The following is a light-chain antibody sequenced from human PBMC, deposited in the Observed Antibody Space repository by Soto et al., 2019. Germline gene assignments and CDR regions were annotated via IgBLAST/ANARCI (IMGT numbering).Light chain of an antibody. J-gene: IGKJ1*01. CDR3: QHYNGYWT. Sequence: DIQMTQSPSTLSASVGDRVTITCRASQSISSWLAWYQQKPGKAPKLLIYKASNLESEVPSRFSGSGSGTEFTLTISSLQPDDFATYYCQHYNGYWTFGQGTKVEI. CDR2: KAS. CDR1: QSISSW. V-gene: IGKV1-5*03.